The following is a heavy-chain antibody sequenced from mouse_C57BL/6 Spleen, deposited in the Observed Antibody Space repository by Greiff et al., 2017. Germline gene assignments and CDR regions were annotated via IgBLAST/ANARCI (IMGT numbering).Heavy chain of an antibody. J-gene: IGHJ3*01. CDR2: IYPGDGDT. Sequence: VQLQESGPELVKPGASVKISCKASGYAFSSSWMNWVKQRPGKGLEWIGRIYPGDGDTNYNGKFKGKATLTADKSSSTAYMQLSSLTSEDSAVYFCASYDGYSWFAYWGQGTLVTVSA. D-gene: IGHD2-3*01. V-gene: IGHV1-82*01. CDR3: ASYDGYSWFAY. CDR1: GYAFSSSW.